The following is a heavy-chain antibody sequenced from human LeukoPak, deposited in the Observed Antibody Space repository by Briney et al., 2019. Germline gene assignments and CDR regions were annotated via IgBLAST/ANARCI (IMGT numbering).Heavy chain of an antibody. V-gene: IGHV4-30-4*01. CDR3: ARDLGITHLLHP. D-gene: IGHD3-16*01. CDR2: IYYSGST. J-gene: IGHJ5*02. Sequence: PSETLSLTCTVSGGSISSGDYYWSWIRQPPGKGLEWLGYIYYSGSTYYNPSLKSRVTISVDTSKNQFSLKLSSVTAADTAVYYCARDLGITHLLHPWGQGTLVTVSS. CDR1: GGSISSGDYY.